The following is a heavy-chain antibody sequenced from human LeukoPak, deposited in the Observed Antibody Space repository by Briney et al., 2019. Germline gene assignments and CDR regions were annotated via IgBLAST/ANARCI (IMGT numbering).Heavy chain of an antibody. CDR1: GGSISSGGYY. CDR3: GKDLHFFGSGGGFDP. CDR2: IYYSGST. V-gene: IGHV4-31*03. D-gene: IGHD3-10*01. J-gene: IGHJ5*02. Sequence: PSQTLSLTCTVSGGSISSGGYYWSWIRQHPGKGLEWIGYIYYSGSTYYNPSLKSRVTISVDTSKNQFSLKLSSVTAADTAVYYWGKDLHFFGSGGGFDPWGQGTLVTVSS.